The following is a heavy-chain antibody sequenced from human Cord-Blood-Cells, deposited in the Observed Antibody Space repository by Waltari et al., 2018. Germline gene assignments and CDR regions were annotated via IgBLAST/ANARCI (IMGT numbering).Heavy chain of an antibody. CDR3: ARVNWGSGNYFDY. Sequence: EVQLVESGGGLVKPGGSLRLSWSASGFPFSSLSMNWARQAPGKGLEWVSSISSSSSYIYYADSVKGRFTISRDNAKNSLYLQMNSLRAEDTAVYYCARVNWGSGNYFDYWGQGTLVTVSS. V-gene: IGHV3-21*01. D-gene: IGHD7-27*01. CDR1: GFPFSSLS. CDR2: ISSSSSYI. J-gene: IGHJ4*02.